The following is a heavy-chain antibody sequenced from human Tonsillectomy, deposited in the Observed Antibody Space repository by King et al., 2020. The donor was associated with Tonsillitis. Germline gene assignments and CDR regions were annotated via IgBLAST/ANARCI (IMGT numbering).Heavy chain of an antibody. J-gene: IGHJ6*03. D-gene: IGHD6-13*01. CDR2: ISDDGNDE. V-gene: IGHV3-30*03. CDR1: GFTFRTYG. CDR3: ATDLGYLRYFMDV. Sequence: VQLVESGGGVVQPGRSLRLSCAASGFTFRTYGMHWVRQAPGKGLEWGAVISDDGNDEYYADSVKGRFTISRDNSKNTLSLQMNSLRPGDTAVYYCATDLGYLRYFMDVWGTGTTVTVS.